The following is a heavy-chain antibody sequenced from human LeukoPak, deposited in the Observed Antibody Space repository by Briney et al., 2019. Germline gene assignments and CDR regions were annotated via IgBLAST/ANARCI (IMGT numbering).Heavy chain of an antibody. CDR3: ASSLGFPYYFDY. CDR1: GGSISSSNW. CDR2: IYHSGST. D-gene: IGHD5-12*01. Sequence: PPGTLSLTCAVSGGSISSSNWWSWVRQPPGKGLEWIGEIYHSGSTNYNPSLKSRVTISVDKSKNQFSLKLSSVTAADTAVYYCASSLGFPYYFDYWGQGTLVTVSS. J-gene: IGHJ4*02. V-gene: IGHV4-4*03.